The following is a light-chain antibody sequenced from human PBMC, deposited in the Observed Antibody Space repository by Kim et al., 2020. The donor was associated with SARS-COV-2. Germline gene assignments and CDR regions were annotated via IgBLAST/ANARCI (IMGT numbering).Light chain of an antibody. Sequence: SVTITRTGTSSDIWRYNLGSWYQTHPGKAPKPIIFEVGKRPSGVPYRFSCPKSGNTAPPTNPGLQADDEADYYCYSYAGSKNYVGFGGGTKLTVL. V-gene: IGLV2-11*02. CDR3: YSYAGSKNYVG. CDR1: SSDIWRYNL. J-gene: IGLJ2*01. CDR2: EVG.